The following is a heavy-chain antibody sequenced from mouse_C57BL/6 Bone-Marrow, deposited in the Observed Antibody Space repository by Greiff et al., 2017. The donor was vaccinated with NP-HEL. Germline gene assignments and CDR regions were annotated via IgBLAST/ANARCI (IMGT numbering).Heavy chain of an antibody. V-gene: IGHV5-16*01. CDR1: GFTFSDYY. CDR3: AREGSSLFDY. J-gene: IGHJ2*01. Sequence: EVMLVESEGGLVQPGSSMKLSCTASGFTFSDYYMAWVRQVPEKGLEWVANINYDGSSTYYLDSLKSRFIISRDNAKNILYLQMSSLKSEDTATYYCAREGSSLFDYWGLGTTLTVSS. CDR2: INYDGSST. D-gene: IGHD1-1*01.